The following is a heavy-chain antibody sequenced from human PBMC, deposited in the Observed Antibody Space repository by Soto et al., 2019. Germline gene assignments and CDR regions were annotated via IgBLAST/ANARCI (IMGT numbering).Heavy chain of an antibody. D-gene: IGHD3-10*01. CDR2: IYYSGST. Sequence: LSLTCTVSGGSISSGGYYWSWIRQHPGKGLEWIGYIYYSGSTYYNPSLKSRVTISVDTSKNQFSLKLSSVTAADTAVYYCARDNYGSGSYSYDAYDIWGQGTMVTVSS. V-gene: IGHV4-31*03. CDR3: ARDNYGSGSYSYDAYDI. CDR1: GGSISSGGYY. J-gene: IGHJ3*02.